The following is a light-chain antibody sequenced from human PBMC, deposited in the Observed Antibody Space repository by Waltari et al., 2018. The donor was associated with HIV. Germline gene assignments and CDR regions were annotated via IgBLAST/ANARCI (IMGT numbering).Light chain of an antibody. CDR1: SSDVGCYNL. CDR3: CSYAGSSYV. J-gene: IGLJ1*01. Sequence: SALPQPASVSGSPGQSITISCTGTSSDVGCYNLVSWYQQHPGKAPKLMIYEVSKRPSGVSNRFSGSKSGNTASLTISGLQAEDEADYYCCSYAGSSYVFGTGTKVTVL. CDR2: EVS. V-gene: IGLV2-23*02.